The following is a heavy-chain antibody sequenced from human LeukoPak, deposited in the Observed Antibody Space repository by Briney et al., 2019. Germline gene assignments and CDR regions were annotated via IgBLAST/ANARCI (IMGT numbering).Heavy chain of an antibody. CDR1: GFIFSSYS. CDR2: INFSSSYI. CDR3: ARESARGIYGLDV. D-gene: IGHD3-16*01. Sequence: GGSLRLSCAASGFIFSSYSMNWVRQAPGKGLEWVSCINFSSSYIYYADSVKGRFTVSRDNAKNSLYLQMNSLGAEDTAVYYCARESARGIYGLDVWGQGTTVTVSS. J-gene: IGHJ6*02. V-gene: IGHV3-21*06.